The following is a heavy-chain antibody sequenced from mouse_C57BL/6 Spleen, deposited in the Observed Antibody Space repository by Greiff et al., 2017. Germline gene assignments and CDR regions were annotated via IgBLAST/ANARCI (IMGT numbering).Heavy chain of an antibody. CDR3: ARSGGAY. J-gene: IGHJ3*01. CDR2: IYPGDGDT. CDR1: GYAFSSSW. Sequence: VQVVESGPELVKPGASVKISCKASGYAFSSSWMNWVKQRPGKGLEWIGRIYPGDGDTNYNGKFKGKATLTADKSSSTAYMQLSSLTSEDSAVYFCARSGGAYWGQGTLVTVSA. D-gene: IGHD3-2*02. V-gene: IGHV1-82*01.